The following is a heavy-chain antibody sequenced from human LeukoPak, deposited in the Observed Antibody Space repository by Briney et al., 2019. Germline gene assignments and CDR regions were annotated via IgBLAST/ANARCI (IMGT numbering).Heavy chain of an antibody. CDR1: EFTFSSYA. V-gene: IGHV3-23*01. Sequence: PGGSLRLSCAASEFTFSSYAMTWVRQAPGKGLEWVSRISGSGVSTYYADSVKGRFSISRDNSKNTLYLQMNSLRAEDTAVYYCAKDRVVVVAATSLLENWGQGSLITVSS. CDR2: ISGSGVST. J-gene: IGHJ4*02. D-gene: IGHD2-15*01. CDR3: AKDRVVVVAATSLLEN.